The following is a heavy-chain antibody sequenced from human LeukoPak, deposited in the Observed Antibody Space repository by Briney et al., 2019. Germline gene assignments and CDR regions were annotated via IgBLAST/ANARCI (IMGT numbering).Heavy chain of an antibody. Sequence: PSETLSLTCAVSGYSISSGYYWGWIRQPPGKGLEWIGSIYHSGSTYYNPSLKSRVTISVDTSKNQFSLKLSSVTAADTAVYYCARDQAMTTVTSNMDVWGKGTTVTVSS. CDR1: GYSISSGYY. V-gene: IGHV4-38-2*02. D-gene: IGHD4-17*01. J-gene: IGHJ6*03. CDR3: ARDQAMTTVTSNMDV. CDR2: IYHSGST.